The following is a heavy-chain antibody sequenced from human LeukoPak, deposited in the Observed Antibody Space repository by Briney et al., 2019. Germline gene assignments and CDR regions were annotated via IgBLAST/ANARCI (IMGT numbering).Heavy chain of an antibody. CDR2: IYWDDDK. J-gene: IGHJ4*02. CDR3: AHRLRGYYYASGGYYPFDY. CDR1: GFSLSSNGVA. D-gene: IGHD3-22*01. V-gene: IGHV2-5*02. Sequence: SGPTLVKPTQTLTLTCTFSGFSLSSNGVAVGWIRQPPGKALEWLALIYWDDDKRYSPSLKNRLTITKDTSKNQVVLTMSNMDPVDTATYYCAHRLRGYYYASGGYYPFDYWGQGTLVTVPS.